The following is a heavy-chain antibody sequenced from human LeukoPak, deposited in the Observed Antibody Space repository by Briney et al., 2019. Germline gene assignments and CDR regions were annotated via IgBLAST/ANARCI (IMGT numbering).Heavy chain of an antibody. Sequence: GASVKVSCKASGCTFTSYGISWVRQAPGQGLEWMGWISAYNGNTNYAQKLQGRVTMTTDTSTSTAYMELRSLRSDDTAVYYCARDQGYCSGGSCYYFDYWGQGTLVTVSS. CDR1: GCTFTSYG. D-gene: IGHD2-15*01. V-gene: IGHV1-18*01. CDR3: ARDQGYCSGGSCYYFDY. CDR2: ISAYNGNT. J-gene: IGHJ4*02.